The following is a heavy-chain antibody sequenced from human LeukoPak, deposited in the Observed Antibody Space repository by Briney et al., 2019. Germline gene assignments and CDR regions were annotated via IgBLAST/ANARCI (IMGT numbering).Heavy chain of an antibody. CDR2: INHSGST. V-gene: IGHV4-34*01. CDR3: ARWPAGVRYYYYGMDV. J-gene: IGHJ6*04. CDR1: GGSFSGYY. Sequence: ETSETLSLTSAVYGGSFSGYYWSWIRQPPGKGLEWIGEINHSGSTNYNPSLKSRVTISVDTSKNQFSLKLSSVTAADTAVYYCARWPAGVRYYYYGMDVWGKGTTVTVSS. D-gene: IGHD1-14*01.